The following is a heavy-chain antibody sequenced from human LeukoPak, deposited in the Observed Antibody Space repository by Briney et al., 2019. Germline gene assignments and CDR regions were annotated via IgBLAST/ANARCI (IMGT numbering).Heavy chain of an antibody. CDR2: IYYSGST. D-gene: IGHD3-3*02. CDR1: GGSISSGGYY. V-gene: IGHV4-31*03. CDR3: ARGGIFVVVPPGDYGMDV. Sequence: SETLSLTCTVSGGSISSGGYYRTWIRQHPGKGLEWIGDIYYSGSTYYNPSLKSRVTISIDTSKNQFSLELRSVTAADTAVYYCARGGIFVVVPPGDYGMDVWGQGTTVTVSS. J-gene: IGHJ6*02.